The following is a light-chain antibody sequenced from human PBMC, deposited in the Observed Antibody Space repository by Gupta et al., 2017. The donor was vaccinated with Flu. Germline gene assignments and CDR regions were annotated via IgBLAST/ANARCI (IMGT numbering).Light chain of an antibody. J-gene: IGKJ2*03. CDR1: QSISSW. V-gene: IGKV1-5*03. CDR3: QQYYSYPS. Sequence: DIQMTQSPSTLSASVGDRVTITCRASQSISSWLAWYQQKPGKAPNLLIYKASTLESAVPSRFSGSGSGTEFTLTISSLQPDDFATYYCQQYYSYPSFGQGTKLEIK. CDR2: KAS.